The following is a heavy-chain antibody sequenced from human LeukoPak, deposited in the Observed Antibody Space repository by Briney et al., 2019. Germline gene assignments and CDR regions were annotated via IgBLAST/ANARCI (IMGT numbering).Heavy chain of an antibody. D-gene: IGHD1-26*01. Sequence: KSGESLRLSCAASGFTFSSYSMNWVRQAPGKGLEWVSSISSSSTYIYYADSVKGRFTISRDNAKNSLSLEMNSLRAEDTAVYYCARGENSGRGAFDIWGQGTMVTVSS. CDR2: ISSSSTYI. J-gene: IGHJ3*02. V-gene: IGHV3-21*01. CDR3: ARGENSGRGAFDI. CDR1: GFTFSSYS.